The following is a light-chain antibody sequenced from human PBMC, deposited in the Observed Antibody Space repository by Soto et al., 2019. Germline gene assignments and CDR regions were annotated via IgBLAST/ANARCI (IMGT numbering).Light chain of an antibody. Sequence: DIQLTQSPSLLSASVGDRVTVTCRASQGIGSFLAWYQQEPGKAPKLLISAASTLQAGVPSRFSGSGSGREFTLTISSLQPEDFATYYCQQPSTYPLTFGGGTKVDIK. CDR1: QGIGSF. V-gene: IGKV1-9*01. CDR2: AAS. J-gene: IGKJ4*01. CDR3: QQPSTYPLT.